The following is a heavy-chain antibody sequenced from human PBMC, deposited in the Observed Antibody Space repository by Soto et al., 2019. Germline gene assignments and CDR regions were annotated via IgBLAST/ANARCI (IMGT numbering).Heavy chain of an antibody. D-gene: IGHD1-1*01. J-gene: IGHJ5*02. V-gene: IGHV4-30-2*01. CDR1: GGSISSGGYS. CDR2: IYHSGST. CDR3: ARVQLEGMWLDP. Sequence: SETLSLTCAVSGGSISSGGYSWNWIRQPPGKGLEWIGYIYHSGSTLYNPSLKSRVTISVDKSKNQFSLKLTSVTAADTAVYYWARVQLEGMWLDPWGEGTLVT.